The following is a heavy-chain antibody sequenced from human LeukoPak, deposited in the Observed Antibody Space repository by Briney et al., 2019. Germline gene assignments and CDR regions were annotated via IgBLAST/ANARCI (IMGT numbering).Heavy chain of an antibody. CDR1: GFTFSSYW. Sequence: GGSLRLSCAASGFTFSSYWMHWVRQAPGKGLLWVSRINSDGSSTYYADSVKGRFTTSRDNAKNALHLQMNSLRAADTAVYYCVLDLFSSFAFDIWGQGTMVTVSS. CDR2: INSDGSST. J-gene: IGHJ3*02. V-gene: IGHV3-74*01. CDR3: VLDLFSSFAFDI. D-gene: IGHD3/OR15-3a*01.